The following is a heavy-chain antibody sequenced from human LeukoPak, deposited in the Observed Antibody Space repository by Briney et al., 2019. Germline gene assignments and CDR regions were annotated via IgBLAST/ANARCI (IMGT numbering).Heavy chain of an antibody. CDR2: INPNNGAT. Sequence: ASVKVSCKASGYTFTGYYMHWVRQAPGQGLEWMGRINPNNGATNYAQKFQGRVTMTRDTSISTAYMELSKLRSDDTAVYYCARDSRVKIFGVVIMTGYFDYWGQGTLVTVSS. CDR3: ARDSRVKIFGVVIMTGYFDY. D-gene: IGHD3-3*01. J-gene: IGHJ4*02. CDR1: GYTFTGYY. V-gene: IGHV1-2*06.